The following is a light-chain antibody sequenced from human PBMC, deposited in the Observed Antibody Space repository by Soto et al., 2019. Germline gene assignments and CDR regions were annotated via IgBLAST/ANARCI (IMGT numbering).Light chain of an antibody. V-gene: IGKV3-20*01. J-gene: IGKJ2*01. CDR3: QHYGSSSYT. CDR1: QSVGRNY. Sequence: EIVLTQSPGTLSLSPGESATLSCRASQSVGRNYLAWFQHKPDQAPRLLIYDASNRATGVPDRFSGSGSGTDFTLSVTRLEPEDFAVYYCQHYGSSSYTFGQGTKLEIK. CDR2: DAS.